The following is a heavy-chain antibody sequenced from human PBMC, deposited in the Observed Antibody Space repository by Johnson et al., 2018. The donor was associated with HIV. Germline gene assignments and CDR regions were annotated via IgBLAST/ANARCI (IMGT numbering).Heavy chain of an antibody. J-gene: IGHJ3*02. V-gene: IGHV3-9*01. CDR1: GFTFDDYA. D-gene: IGHD2-21*01. CDR3: ARERRAGVKGAFDI. CDR2: ISWNSGSI. Sequence: VQLVESGGGVVQPGTSLRLSCAASGFTFDDYAMHWVRQAPGKGLEWVSGISWNSGSIGYADSVKGRFTISRDNSKKTLYLQMNSLRAEDTAVYYCARERRAGVKGAFDIWGQVTMVTVSS.